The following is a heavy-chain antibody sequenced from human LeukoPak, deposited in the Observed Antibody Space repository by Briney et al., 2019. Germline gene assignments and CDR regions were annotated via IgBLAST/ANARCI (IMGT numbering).Heavy chain of an antibody. V-gene: IGHV3-23*01. D-gene: IGHD1-14*01. Sequence: PGGSLRLSCAASGFTFSSYAMAWVRQAPGRGLDWVSVITDSGGNTYYADSVRGRFTISRENSKNTLYLQMNSLRAEDTALYYCAKYIGFGTNCPDFWGQGTLVTVSS. CDR3: AKYIGFGTNCPDF. J-gene: IGHJ4*02. CDR2: ITDSGGNT. CDR1: GFTFSSYA.